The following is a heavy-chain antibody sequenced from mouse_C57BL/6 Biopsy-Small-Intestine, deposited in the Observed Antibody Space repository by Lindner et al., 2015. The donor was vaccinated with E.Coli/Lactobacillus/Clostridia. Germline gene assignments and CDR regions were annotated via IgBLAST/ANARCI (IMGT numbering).Heavy chain of an antibody. CDR1: GYTFTDHF. J-gene: IGHJ4*01. Sequence: SVKVSCKPSGYTFTDHFIHWVRQAPGRGLEWMGMIDSYTGATGSAQNFQGRVTMTRDTSISTAYMELSSLTSDDTALYYCARGGGRYHLDYWGQGTLVTVSS. CDR2: IDSYTGAT. D-gene: IGHD5-1-1*01. CDR3: ARGGGRYHLDY. V-gene: IGHV1-72*04.